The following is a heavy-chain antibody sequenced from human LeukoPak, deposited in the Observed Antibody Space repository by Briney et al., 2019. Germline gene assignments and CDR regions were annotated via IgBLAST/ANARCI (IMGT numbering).Heavy chain of an antibody. CDR3: ASSSWSSGKSYFDY. Sequence: SETLSLTCAVYGGSFSGYYWNWIRQPPGKGLEWIGEINHSGSTNYNPSLKSRVTISVDTSKNQFSLKLSSVTAADTAVYYCASSSWSSGKSYFDYWGQGTLVTVSS. V-gene: IGHV4-34*01. D-gene: IGHD6-25*01. CDR1: GGSFSGYY. CDR2: INHSGST. J-gene: IGHJ4*02.